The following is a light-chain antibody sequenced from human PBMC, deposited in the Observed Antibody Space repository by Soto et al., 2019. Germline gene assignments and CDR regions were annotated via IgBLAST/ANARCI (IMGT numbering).Light chain of an antibody. CDR2: AAS. CDR3: QHGYSTPLT. V-gene: IGKV1-39*01. J-gene: IGKJ4*01. CDR1: QSISTY. Sequence: DIQMTQSPSSLSASVGDRVTITCRASQSISTYLHWYQQKPGKAPNLLIYAASTLQSGVPSRFSGSGPGTDFTLTISSLQPEDFATYVCQHGYSTPLTCGGGTKVDIK.